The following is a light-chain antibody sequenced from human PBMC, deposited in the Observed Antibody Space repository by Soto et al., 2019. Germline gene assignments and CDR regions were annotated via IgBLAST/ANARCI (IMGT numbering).Light chain of an antibody. CDR3: QQRSDWPLT. V-gene: IGKV3-11*01. CDR2: DSS. Sequence: EIVLTQSPATLSLSPGERATLSCRASQSVRRYLAWYQQKPGQAPRLLIYDSSNRAAGIPARFSGSGSGTVFTLTISSLEPEDFAIYYCQQRSDWPLTFGGGTNVEI. CDR1: QSVRRY. J-gene: IGKJ4*01.